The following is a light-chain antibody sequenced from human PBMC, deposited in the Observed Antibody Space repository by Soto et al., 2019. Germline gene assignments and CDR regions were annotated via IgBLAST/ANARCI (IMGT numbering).Light chain of an antibody. CDR2: KAS. CDR3: QQANSFPIT. CDR1: HSISVW. Sequence: DIQLTQSPSSLSASVGDKVTITCRASHSISVWLAWYQQKPGKAPNLLIYKASSLQSGVPSRFSGRGSGTDFTLTISSLQPEDFATYYCQQANSFPITFGQGTRLEIK. J-gene: IGKJ5*01. V-gene: IGKV1-12*01.